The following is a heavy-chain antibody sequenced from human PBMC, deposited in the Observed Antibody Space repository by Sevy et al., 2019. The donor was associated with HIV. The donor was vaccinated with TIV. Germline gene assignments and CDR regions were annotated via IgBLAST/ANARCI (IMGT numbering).Heavy chain of an antibody. V-gene: IGHV1-18*04. Sequence: ASVKVSCKASGYTFTSYGITWVRQAPGQGLEWMGWISAHNGNTHYAQNLQGRVTMATDTSASTVYMELRSLRSDDTAVYYCARDLAIAVAAPDYWGQRTLVTVSS. J-gene: IGHJ4*02. CDR1: GYTFTSYG. CDR3: ARDLAIAVAAPDY. CDR2: ISAHNGNT. D-gene: IGHD6-19*01.